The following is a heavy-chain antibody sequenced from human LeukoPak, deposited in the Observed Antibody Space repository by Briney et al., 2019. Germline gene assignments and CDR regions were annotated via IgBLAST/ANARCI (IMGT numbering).Heavy chain of an antibody. Sequence: GASVKVSCKASEYTFTDYYVHWVRQAPGQGLEWMGWINPNTGGTNYAQKFQGRVTMTRDTSISTGYMDLSGLRSDDTAVYYCARPKANWGSGDYWGQGTLVTVSS. V-gene: IGHV1-2*02. CDR2: INPNTGGT. CDR3: ARPKANWGSGDY. J-gene: IGHJ4*02. CDR1: EYTFTDYY. D-gene: IGHD7-27*01.